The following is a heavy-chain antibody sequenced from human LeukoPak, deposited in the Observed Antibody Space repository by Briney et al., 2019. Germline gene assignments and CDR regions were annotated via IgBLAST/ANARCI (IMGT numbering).Heavy chain of an antibody. Sequence: SETLSLTCTVSGGSISGSSYYWGWIRQPPRKGMKWIGSVYYDGSTYYNPSLKSRVAISVDTSNNQFSLKVNSVSAADTAIYFCARRTSPHGFDIWGQGTMVTVSS. CDR1: GGSISGSSYY. D-gene: IGHD1-14*01. V-gene: IGHV4-39*01. CDR2: VYYDGST. CDR3: ARRTSPHGFDI. J-gene: IGHJ3*02.